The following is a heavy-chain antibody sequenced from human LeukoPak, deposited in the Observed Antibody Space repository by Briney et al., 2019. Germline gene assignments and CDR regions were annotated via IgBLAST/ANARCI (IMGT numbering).Heavy chain of an antibody. CDR3: ARYNTLLRGVTTSDY. CDR1: GYSFSNYG. D-gene: IGHD3-10*01. CDR2: ISAHNGDV. J-gene: IGHJ4*02. Sequence: ASVKVSCKASGYSFSNYGISWARQAPGQGLEWMGRIGRISAHNGDVNYAPKFQGRVTMTTDTSTTTAYMELRSLRFDDTAVYYCARYNTLLRGVTTSDYWGQGTLVTVSS. V-gene: IGHV1-18*01.